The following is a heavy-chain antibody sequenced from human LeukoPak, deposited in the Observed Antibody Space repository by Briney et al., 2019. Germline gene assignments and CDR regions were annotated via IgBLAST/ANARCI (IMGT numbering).Heavy chain of an antibody. Sequence: PGGSLRLSCAASGFTFSSYSMNWVRQAPGKGLEWVSSISSSSSYIYYADSVKGRFTISRDNAKNSLYLQMNSLRAEDTAVYYCARERTSYDILTGYYRGEYYFDYWGQGTLVTVSS. D-gene: IGHD3-9*01. CDR2: ISSSSSYI. J-gene: IGHJ4*02. CDR3: ARERTSYDILTGYYRGEYYFDY. V-gene: IGHV3-21*01. CDR1: GFTFSSYS.